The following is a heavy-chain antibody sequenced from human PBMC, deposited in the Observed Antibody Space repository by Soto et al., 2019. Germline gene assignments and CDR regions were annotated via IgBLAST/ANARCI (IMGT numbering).Heavy chain of an antibody. CDR1: GGSISSGDYY. J-gene: IGHJ4*02. D-gene: IGHD3-16*01. Sequence: QVQLQESGPGLVKPSQTLSLTCTVSGGSISSGDYYWSWIRQPPGKGLEWIGYIYYSGSTYYNPALKTRVTISGDTSKNPFSLKLSSVTAADPAVYYCARLGELGHFDYWGQGTLVTVSS. CDR2: IYYSGST. V-gene: IGHV4-30-4*01. CDR3: ARLGELGHFDY.